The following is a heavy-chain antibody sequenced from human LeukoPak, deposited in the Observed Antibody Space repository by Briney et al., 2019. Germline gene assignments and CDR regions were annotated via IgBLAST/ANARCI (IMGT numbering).Heavy chain of an antibody. J-gene: IGHJ4*02. V-gene: IGHV3-30-3*01. D-gene: IGHD3-22*01. CDR3: AREIRDSSGYYYLPYFDY. Sequence: GGSLRLSCAASGFTLSSYAMHWVRQAPGKGLEWVAVISYDGSNKYYADSVKGRFTISRDNSKNTLYLQMNSLRAEDTAVYYCAREIRDSSGYYYLPYFDYWGQGTLVTVSS. CDR1: GFTLSSYA. CDR2: ISYDGSNK.